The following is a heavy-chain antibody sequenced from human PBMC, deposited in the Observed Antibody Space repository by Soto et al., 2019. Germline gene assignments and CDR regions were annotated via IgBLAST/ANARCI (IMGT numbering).Heavy chain of an antibody. CDR2: ISAYNGNT. CDR3: ARRALWYSSGWYDY. J-gene: IGHJ4*02. CDR1: GYTFTSYG. D-gene: IGHD6-19*01. Sequence: ASVKVSCKASGYTFTSYGISWVRQAPGQGLEWMGWISAYNGNTNYAQKLQGRVTMTTDTSTSTAYMELRSLRSDDTAVYYCARRALWYSSGWYDYWGQGTLVTVSS. V-gene: IGHV1-18*01.